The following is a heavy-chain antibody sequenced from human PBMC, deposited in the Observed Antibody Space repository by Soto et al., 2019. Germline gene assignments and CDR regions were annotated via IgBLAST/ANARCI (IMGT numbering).Heavy chain of an antibody. V-gene: IGHV3-72*01. CDR1: GFIFSDYF. D-gene: IGHD2-15*01. Sequence: PGGSLRLSCAASGFIFSDYFMDWVRQAPGKGLEWVGRSSNRYTRYGTQYAASVKGRFVVSRDPSSNSLYLQMTSLKTEDTAVCYCAGGASGRAPFRFWGRGTLVTVSS. J-gene: IGHJ1*01. CDR3: AGGASGRAPFRF. CDR2: SSNRYTRYGT.